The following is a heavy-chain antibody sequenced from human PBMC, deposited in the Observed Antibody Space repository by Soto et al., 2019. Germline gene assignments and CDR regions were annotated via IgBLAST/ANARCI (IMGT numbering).Heavy chain of an antibody. V-gene: IGHV4-39*01. J-gene: IGHJ5*02. CDR2: IYYSGST. CDR3: ARLPHSYDFWSGYRSWFDP. Sequence: PSETLSLTCTVSGGSISSSSYYWGWIRQPPGKGLEWIGSIYYSGSTYYNPSLKSRVTISVDTSKNQFSLKLSSVTAADTAVYYCARLPHSYDFWSGYRSWFDPWGQGTLVTVSS. D-gene: IGHD3-3*01. CDR1: GGSISSSSYY.